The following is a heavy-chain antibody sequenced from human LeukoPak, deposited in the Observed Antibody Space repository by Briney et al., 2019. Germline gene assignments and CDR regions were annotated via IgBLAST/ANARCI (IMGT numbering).Heavy chain of an antibody. D-gene: IGHD1-26*01. J-gene: IGHJ4*02. V-gene: IGHV3-15*01. Sequence: PGGSLRLSCTASGFTFSSYSMNWVRQTPEKGLEWVGLIKSTANGGTIDYAAPVKGRFTISRDDSKNTLHLQMNSLKIEDTAMYYCTREYSGSFDYWGQGALVTVSS. CDR2: IKSTANGGTI. CDR3: TREYSGSFDY. CDR1: GFTFSSYS.